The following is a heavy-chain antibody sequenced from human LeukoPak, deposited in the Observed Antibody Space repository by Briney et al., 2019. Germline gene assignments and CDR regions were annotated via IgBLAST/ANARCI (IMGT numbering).Heavy chain of an antibody. CDR3: ARGYSYGRNWYFDL. J-gene: IGHJ2*01. Sequence: PGGSLRLSCATSGFTFTDCGMDWVRQAPGKGLQWVANIKQDGSEKYYVDSVKGRFTISRDNAKNSLYLQMSSLRAEDTALYYCARGYSYGRNWYFDLWGRGTLVTVSS. CDR1: GFTFTDCG. CDR2: IKQDGSEK. V-gene: IGHV3-7*03. D-gene: IGHD5-18*01.